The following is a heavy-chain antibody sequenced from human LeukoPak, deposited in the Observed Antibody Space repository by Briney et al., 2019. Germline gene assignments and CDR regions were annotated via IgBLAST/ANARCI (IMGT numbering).Heavy chain of an antibody. CDR3: ARRDRGHDAFDI. Sequence: SETLSLTCTVSGGSISSSSYYWGWIRQPPGKGLEWIGRIYYSGSTYYNPSLKSRVTISVDTSKNQFSLKLSSVTAADTAVYYCARRDRGHDAFDIWGQGTMVTVSS. CDR1: GGSISSSSYY. CDR2: IYYSGST. V-gene: IGHV4-39*01. J-gene: IGHJ3*02.